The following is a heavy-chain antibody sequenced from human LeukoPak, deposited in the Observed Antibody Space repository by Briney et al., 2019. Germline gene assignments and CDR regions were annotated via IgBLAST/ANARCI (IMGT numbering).Heavy chain of an antibody. D-gene: IGHD2-21*01. CDR1: GASISSNY. J-gene: IGHJ6*02. CDR2: IYYSGST. CDR3: AHSPGHYYGMDV. V-gene: IGHV4-59*01. Sequence: SETLSLTCTVSGASISSNYWSWIRQPPGKGLEWIGYIYYSGSTNYNPSLKSRVTISIDTSKNQFSLKLSSVTAADTAVYYCAHSPGHYYGMDVWGQGTTVTVPS.